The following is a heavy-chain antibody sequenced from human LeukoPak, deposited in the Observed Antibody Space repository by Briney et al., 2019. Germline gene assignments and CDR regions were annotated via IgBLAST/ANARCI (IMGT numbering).Heavy chain of an antibody. CDR2: ISSSSSYI. D-gene: IGHD3-10*01. Sequence: PGGSLRLSCAASGFTFSSYSMNWVRQAPGKGLEWVSSISSSSSYIYYADSVKGRFTISRDNAKNSLYLQMNSLRAEDTAVYYCARLAYYYGSGSYYNFDYWGQGTLVTVSP. V-gene: IGHV3-21*01. CDR1: GFTFSSYS. J-gene: IGHJ4*02. CDR3: ARLAYYYGSGSYYNFDY.